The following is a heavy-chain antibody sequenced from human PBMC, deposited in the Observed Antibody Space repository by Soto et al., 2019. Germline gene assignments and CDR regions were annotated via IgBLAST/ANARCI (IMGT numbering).Heavy chain of an antibody. J-gene: IGHJ6*02. D-gene: IGHD1-26*01. V-gene: IGHV3-9*01. Sequence: EVQLVESGGGLVQPGRSLRLSCAASGFSFDDYAMHWVRQAPGKGLKWVSGISWNSGSIGYADSVKARFTISRDNAKNSLYLQMNSLRAEDTALYYCAKDMGYSGSEGGMDVWGQGTTVTVSS. CDR2: ISWNSGSI. CDR1: GFSFDDYA. CDR3: AKDMGYSGSEGGMDV.